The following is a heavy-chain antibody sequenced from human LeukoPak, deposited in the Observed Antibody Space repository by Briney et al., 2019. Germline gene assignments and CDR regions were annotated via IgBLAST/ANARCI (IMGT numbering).Heavy chain of an antibody. J-gene: IGHJ6*03. Sequence: SVKVSCKASGGTFSSYAISWVRQAPGQGLEWMGGIIPIFGTAKYAKKFQGRVTITTDESTSTAYMELSSLRSEDTAVYYCARTSFGNYYDSSGYPHYYNYYMDVWGKGTTVTVSS. D-gene: IGHD3-22*01. V-gene: IGHV1-69*05. CDR3: ARTSFGNYYDSSGYPHYYNYYMDV. CDR2: IIPIFGTA. CDR1: GGTFSSYA.